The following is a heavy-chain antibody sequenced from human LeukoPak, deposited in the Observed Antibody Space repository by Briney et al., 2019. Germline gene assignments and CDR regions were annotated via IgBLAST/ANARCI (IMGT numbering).Heavy chain of an antibody. J-gene: IGHJ6*03. CDR3: ARVYELREEDYYYCYMDV. Sequence: PGGSLRLSCAASGFTFVSYGMYWVRQAPGKGLESVAFIRYDGSNKYYADSVKGRFTISRDNAKNSLYLQMNSLRAEDTALYYCARVYELREEDYYYCYMDVWGKGTTVTVSS. CDR2: IRYDGSNK. CDR1: GFTFVSYG. D-gene: IGHD5/OR15-5a*01. V-gene: IGHV3-30*02.